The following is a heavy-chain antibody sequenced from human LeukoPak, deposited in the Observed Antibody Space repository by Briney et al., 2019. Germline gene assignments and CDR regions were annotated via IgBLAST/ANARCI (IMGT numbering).Heavy chain of an antibody. Sequence: GGSLRLSCAASGSTCSSYVMSRVRQAPGEGLEWVAAISDSDGSTYYPDSVKGRFTISRDNSKNTLYLQMNSLRAEDTAIYYCAKVLLCGGDCYSFDYWGQGTLVTVSS. CDR1: GSTCSSYV. CDR2: ISDSDGST. CDR3: AKVLLCGGDCYSFDY. V-gene: IGHV3-23*01. D-gene: IGHD2-21*02. J-gene: IGHJ4*02.